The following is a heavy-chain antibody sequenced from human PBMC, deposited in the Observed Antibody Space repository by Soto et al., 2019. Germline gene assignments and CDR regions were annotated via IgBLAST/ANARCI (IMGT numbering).Heavy chain of an antibody. CDR1: GDSVSTNSYS. J-gene: IGHJ6*04. CDR2: IYSSENT. D-gene: IGHD2-2*03. CDR3: AKFNGYCISTNCHGYNGMDV. Sequence: PSETLSLTCTVSGDSVSTNSYSWGWIRQSPGKGLEWIGTIYSSENTYYNPSLLSRVTISVDTSKNEFSLRLSSVTAADTAVYYCAKFNGYCISTNCHGYNGMDVWGKRTRVTVS. V-gene: IGHV4-39*01.